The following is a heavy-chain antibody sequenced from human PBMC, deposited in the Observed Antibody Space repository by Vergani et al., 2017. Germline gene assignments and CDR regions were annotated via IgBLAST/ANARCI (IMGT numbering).Heavy chain of an antibody. D-gene: IGHD2-2*01. CDR1: GGSISSGSYY. V-gene: IGHV4-61*02. CDR3: ARDRVQVVPAVEDYYYYMDV. CDR2: IYTSGST. Sequence: QVQLQESGPGLVKPSQTLSLTCTVSGGSISSGSYYWSWIRQPAGKGLEWIGRIYTSGSTNYNPSLKSRVTISVDTSKNQFSLKLSSVTAADTAVYYCARDRVQVVPAVEDYYYYMDVWGKGTTVTVSS. J-gene: IGHJ6*03.